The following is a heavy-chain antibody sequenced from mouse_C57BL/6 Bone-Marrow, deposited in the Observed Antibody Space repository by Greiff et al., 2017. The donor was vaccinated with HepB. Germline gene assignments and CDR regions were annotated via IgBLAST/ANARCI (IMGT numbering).Heavy chain of an antibody. V-gene: IGHV1-54*01. CDR2: INPGSGGT. CDR1: GYAFTNYL. Sequence: VQVVESGAELVRPGTSVKVSCKASGYAFTNYLIEWVKQRPGQGLEWIGVINPGSGGTNYNEKFKGKATLTADKSSSTAYMQLSSLTSEDSAVYFCARGIDGAMDYWGQGTSVTVSS. J-gene: IGHJ4*01. CDR3: ARGIDGAMDY.